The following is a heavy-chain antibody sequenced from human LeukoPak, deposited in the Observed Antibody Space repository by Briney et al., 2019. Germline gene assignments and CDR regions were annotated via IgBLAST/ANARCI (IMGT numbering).Heavy chain of an antibody. CDR3: AKEDRYSSGWYLDYYYGMDV. CDR2: ISYDGSNK. V-gene: IGHV3-30*18. CDR1: GFTFSSYG. J-gene: IGHJ6*04. D-gene: IGHD6-19*01. Sequence: PGGSLRLSCAASGFTFSSYGMHWVRQAPGKGLEWVAVISYDGSNKYYADSVKGRFTISRDNSKNTLYLQMNSLRAEDTAVYYCAKEDRYSSGWYLDYYYGMDVWGKGTTVTVSS.